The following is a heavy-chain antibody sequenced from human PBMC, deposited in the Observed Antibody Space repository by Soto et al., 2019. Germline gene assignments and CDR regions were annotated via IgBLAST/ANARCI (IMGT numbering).Heavy chain of an antibody. CDR3: ASPIHSMATRLRAFDV. CDR2: GYKSGKT. D-gene: IGHD5-12*01. V-gene: IGHV4-39*01. CDR1: SGSISGSTYY. J-gene: IGHJ3*01. Sequence: QLQLQESGPGLVNPSETLSLTCTVSSGSISGSTYYWGWIRQAPGKVLEWIGSGYKSGKTHCNPYLTSRVTISFDTSKNLFSLTLNSVTAADTAVYFCASPIHSMATRLRAFDVWGQGTVGTVSS.